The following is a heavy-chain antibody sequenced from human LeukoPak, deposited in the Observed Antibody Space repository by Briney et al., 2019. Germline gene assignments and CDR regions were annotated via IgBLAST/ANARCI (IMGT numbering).Heavy chain of an antibody. CDR3: AKVNWNAIFPLDY. CDR1: GFTFSSFP. J-gene: IGHJ4*02. Sequence: GRSLRLSCAASGFTFSSFPMHWVRQAPGKGLEWVAIISYEGTNKDYPDSLKGRFTISRDNSINTLYLQMNSLRAEDTAVYYCAKVNWNAIFPLDYWGQGTLVTVSS. D-gene: IGHD1-1*01. CDR2: ISYEGTNK. V-gene: IGHV3-30*04.